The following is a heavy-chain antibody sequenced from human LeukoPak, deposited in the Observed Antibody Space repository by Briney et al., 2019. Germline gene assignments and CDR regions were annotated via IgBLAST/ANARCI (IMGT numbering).Heavy chain of an antibody. V-gene: IGHV4-39*01. J-gene: IGHJ6*03. CDR1: GGSISSSTYY. CDR3: ARRASKYYYMDV. Sequence: KSSETLSLTCTVSGGSISSSTYYWGWIRQPPGKGLEWIGSIYYSGSTYYNPSLKSRVTISVDTSKNQFSLKLSSVTAADTAVYYCARRASKYYYMDVWGKGTTVTVSS. CDR2: IYYSGST.